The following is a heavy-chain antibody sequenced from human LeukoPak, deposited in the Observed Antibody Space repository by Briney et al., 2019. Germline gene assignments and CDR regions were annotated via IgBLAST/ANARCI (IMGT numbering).Heavy chain of an antibody. D-gene: IGHD6-13*01. Sequence: LGGSLRLSCAASGFTFSSYAMSWVRQAPGKGLEWVSAISGSGGSTYYADSVKGRFTISRDNSKNTLYLQMNSLRAEDTAVYYCASNSSSWYWFDYWGQGTLVTVSS. CDR1: GFTFSSYA. CDR2: ISGSGGST. CDR3: ASNSSSWYWFDY. J-gene: IGHJ4*02. V-gene: IGHV3-23*01.